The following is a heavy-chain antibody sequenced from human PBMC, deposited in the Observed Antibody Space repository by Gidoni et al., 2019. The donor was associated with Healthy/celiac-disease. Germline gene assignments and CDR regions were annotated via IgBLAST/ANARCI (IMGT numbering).Heavy chain of an antibody. CDR3: ARILRLGELSLNY. CDR1: GYTFTSYA. CDR2: INAGNGNT. J-gene: IGHJ4*02. V-gene: IGHV1-3*01. Sequence: QVQLVQSGAEVKKPGASVKVSCKASGYTFTSYAMHWVRQAPGQRLEWMGWINAGNGNTKYSQKFQGRVTITRDTSASTAYMELSSLRSEDTAVYYCARILRLGELSLNYWGQGTLVTVSS. D-gene: IGHD3-16*02.